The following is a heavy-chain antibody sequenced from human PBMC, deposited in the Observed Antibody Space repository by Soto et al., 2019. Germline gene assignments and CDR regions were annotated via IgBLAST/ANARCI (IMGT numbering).Heavy chain of an antibody. V-gene: IGHV1-58*01. Sequence: SVKVSCKASGFTFTSSAVQWVRQARGQRLEWIGWIVVGSGNTNYAQKFQERVTITRDMSTSTAYMELSSLRSEDTAVYYCAAWFYDSGSYLYSDYWGQGTLVTVSS. CDR1: GFTFTSSA. CDR2: IVVGSGNT. D-gene: IGHD3-10*01. CDR3: AAWFYDSGSYLYSDY. J-gene: IGHJ4*02.